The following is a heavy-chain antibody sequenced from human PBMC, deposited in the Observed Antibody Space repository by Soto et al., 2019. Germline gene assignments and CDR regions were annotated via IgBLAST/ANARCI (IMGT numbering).Heavy chain of an antibody. V-gene: IGHV4-31*03. CDR1: GGSISSGGYY. CDR3: ARDGVGELSKKYNWFDP. J-gene: IGHJ5*02. CDR2: IYYSGST. D-gene: IGHD3-10*01. Sequence: PSETLSLTCTVSGGSISSGGYYWSWIRQHPGKGLEWIGYIYYSGSTYYNPSLKSRVTISVDTSKNQFSLKLSSVTAADTAVYYCARDGVGELSKKYNWFDPWGQGTLVTVSS.